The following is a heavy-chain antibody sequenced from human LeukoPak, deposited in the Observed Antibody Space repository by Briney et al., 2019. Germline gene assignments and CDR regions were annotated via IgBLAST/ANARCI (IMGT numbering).Heavy chain of an antibody. CDR2: ISYDGSNK. V-gene: IGHV3-30-3*01. D-gene: IGHD2-2*02. J-gene: IGHJ4*02. CDR3: ARVTAAAIFSYFDY. Sequence: GRSLRLSCAASGFTLSSYAMHWVRQAPGKGLEWVAVISYDGSNKYYADSVKGRFTISRDNSKNTLYLQMNSLRAEDTAVYYCARVTAAAIFSYFDYWGQGTLVTVSS. CDR1: GFTLSSYA.